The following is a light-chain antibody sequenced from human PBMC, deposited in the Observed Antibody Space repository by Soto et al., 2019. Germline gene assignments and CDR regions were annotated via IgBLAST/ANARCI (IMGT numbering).Light chain of an antibody. V-gene: IGLV1-40*01. CDR3: QSYDRSLSAWV. CDR2: GNS. CDR1: SSNIGAGYD. J-gene: IGLJ7*01. Sequence: QSVLTQPPSVSGAPGQRVTISCTGSSSNIGAGYDVHWYQQLPGTAPKLLIYGNSIRPSGIPDRLSGSKSGTSAFLAITGLQAEDEADYYCQSYDRSLSAWVFGGGTQLTVL.